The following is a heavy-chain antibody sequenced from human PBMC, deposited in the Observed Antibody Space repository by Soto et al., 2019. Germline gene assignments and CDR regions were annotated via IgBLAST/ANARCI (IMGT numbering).Heavy chain of an antibody. J-gene: IGHJ6*02. D-gene: IGHD5-12*01. V-gene: IGHV3-53*01. CDR3: ARDSVDIVATISGEYYYYYGMDV. CDR2: IYSGGST. CDR1: GFTVSSNY. Sequence: GGSLRLSCAASGFTVSSNYMSWVRQAPGKGLEWVSVIYSGGSTYYADSVKGRFTISRDNSKNTLYLQMNSLRAEDTAVYYCARDSVDIVATISGEYYYYYGMDVWGQGTTVTVSS.